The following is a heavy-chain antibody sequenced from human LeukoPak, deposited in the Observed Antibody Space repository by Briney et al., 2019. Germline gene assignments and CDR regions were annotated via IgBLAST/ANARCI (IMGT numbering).Heavy chain of an antibody. CDR3: AKDRASVYDILNYGQYFDY. Sequence: PGGSLRLSCAASKFTFGSYAMSWVRQAPGKGLEWVSGISGSGGSTYYADSVRGRFTISRDNSKSTLYLQMNSLRVEDTAVYYCAKDRASVYDILNYGQYFDYWGQGTLVTVSS. CDR1: KFTFGSYA. J-gene: IGHJ4*02. CDR2: ISGSGGST. D-gene: IGHD3-9*01. V-gene: IGHV3-23*01.